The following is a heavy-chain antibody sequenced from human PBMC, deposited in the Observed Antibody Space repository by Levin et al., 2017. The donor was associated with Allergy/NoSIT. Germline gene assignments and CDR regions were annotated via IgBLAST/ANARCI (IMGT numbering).Heavy chain of an antibody. V-gene: IGHV4-34*01. CDR3: ARALEGPDGDLVSGWFDP. CDR2: VSHRGSRSGTT. D-gene: IGHD1-14*01. Sequence: SQTLSLTCAVYGGPFSNYYWSWIRQTPGKGLEWVGEVSHRGSRSGTTSYSPSLRSRVTISLDSFKNQFSLKLTSITAADTAMYYCARALEGPDGDLVSGWFDPWSQGTLVIVSS. J-gene: IGHJ5*02. CDR1: GGPFSNYY.